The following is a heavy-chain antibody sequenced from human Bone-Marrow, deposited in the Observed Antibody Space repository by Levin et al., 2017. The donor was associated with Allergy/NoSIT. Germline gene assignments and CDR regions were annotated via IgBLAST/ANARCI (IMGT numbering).Heavy chain of an antibody. CDR1: GYSISSGYY. J-gene: IGHJ1*01. D-gene: IGHD2-15*01. V-gene: IGHV4-38-2*02. Sequence: SETLSLTCTVSGYSISSGYYWGWIRQPPGKGLEWIGSIYHSGSTYYNPSLKSRVTISVDTSKNQFSLKLSSVTAADTAVYYCARSGTRVAATGYFQHWGQGTLVTVSS. CDR2: IYHSGST. CDR3: ARSGTRVAATGYFQH.